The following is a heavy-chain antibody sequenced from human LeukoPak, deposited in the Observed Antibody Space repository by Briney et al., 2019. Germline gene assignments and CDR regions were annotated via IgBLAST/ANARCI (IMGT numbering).Heavy chain of an antibody. CDR1: GFTLRNYA. CDR2: ISYDGSNK. V-gene: IGHV3-30-3*01. Sequence: GRSLTLSCAASGFTLRNYAMHWVRQAPGKGLEWVAVISYDGSNKYYADSVKGRFTISRDNSKNTLYLQMNSLRAEDTAVYFCARGGSYEFWSGYYMAVWGKATTVTVSS. J-gene: IGHJ6*03. CDR3: ARGGSYEFWSGYYMAV. D-gene: IGHD3-3*01.